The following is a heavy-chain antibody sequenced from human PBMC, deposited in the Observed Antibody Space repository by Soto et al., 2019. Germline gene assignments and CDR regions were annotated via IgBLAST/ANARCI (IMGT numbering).Heavy chain of an antibody. CDR3: AKDTGPN. Sequence: GGSLRLSCAASKFTFSTYAMTWVRQAPGKGLEWVSDISGSGDNTYYADSVKGRFTISRDNSKSTLYLQMNSLRAEDTAVYYCAKDTGPNWGQGTLVTVSS. J-gene: IGHJ4*02. V-gene: IGHV3-23*01. CDR1: KFTFSTYA. CDR2: ISGSGDNT.